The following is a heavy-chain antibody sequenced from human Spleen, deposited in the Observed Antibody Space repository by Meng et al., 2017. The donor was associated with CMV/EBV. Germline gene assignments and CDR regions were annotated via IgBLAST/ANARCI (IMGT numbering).Heavy chain of an antibody. CDR3: ARDKVWFGELGFDY. V-gene: IGHV3-30-3*01. Sequence: GGSLRLSCVGSGFTFSTYAMSWVRQAPGKGLEWVAVISYDGSNKYYADSVKGRFTISRDNSKNTLYLQMNSLRAEDTAVYYCARDKVWFGELGFDYWGQGTLVTVSS. CDR1: GFTFSTYA. J-gene: IGHJ4*02. D-gene: IGHD3-10*01. CDR2: ISYDGSNK.